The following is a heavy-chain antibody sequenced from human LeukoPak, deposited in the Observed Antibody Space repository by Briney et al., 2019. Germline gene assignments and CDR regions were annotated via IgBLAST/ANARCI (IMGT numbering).Heavy chain of an antibody. J-gene: IGHJ4*02. CDR3: ARIYCSSTNCYRHFDY. CDR1: GFTFW. Sequence: GGSLRLSCTASGFTFWMTWVRQAPGKGLEWVANKKQDGSEKYYVDSVKGRFTIPRDNAKNSLYLQMNSLRAEDTAVYYCARIYCSSTNCYRHFDYWGQGTLVTVSS. D-gene: IGHD2-2*01. CDR2: KKQDGSEK. V-gene: IGHV3-7*01.